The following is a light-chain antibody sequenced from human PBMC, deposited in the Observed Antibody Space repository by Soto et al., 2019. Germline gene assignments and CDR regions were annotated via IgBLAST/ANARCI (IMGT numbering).Light chain of an antibody. J-gene: IGKJ1*01. V-gene: IGKV3D-15*01. CDR1: QSAGNF. CDR2: YIS. CDR3: QQYNNWPRT. Sequence: EVVMTQSPATLSVSPGETASLPCRASQSAGNFLAWYQHKPGQAPRLLIYYISTRATGIPARFSGSGSGTEFTFTISSLQSEDFAVYYCQQYNNWPRTFGQGTKVDIK.